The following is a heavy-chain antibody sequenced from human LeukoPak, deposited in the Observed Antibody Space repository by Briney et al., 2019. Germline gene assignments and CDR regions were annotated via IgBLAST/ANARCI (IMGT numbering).Heavy chain of an antibody. Sequence: TGGSLRLSCAASGFTFSSYWMSWVRQAPGKGLEWVANIKQDGSEKYYVDSVKGRFTISRDNAKNSLNLQMNSLRAEDTAVYYCARETYYDILTGSDDAFDIWGQGTMVTVSS. V-gene: IGHV3-7*01. CDR2: IKQDGSEK. CDR3: ARETYYDILTGSDDAFDI. D-gene: IGHD3-9*01. J-gene: IGHJ3*02. CDR1: GFTFSSYW.